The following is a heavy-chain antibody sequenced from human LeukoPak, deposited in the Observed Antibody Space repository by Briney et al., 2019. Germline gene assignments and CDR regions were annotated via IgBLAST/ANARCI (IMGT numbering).Heavy chain of an antibody. CDR1: GGSISSSSYY. J-gene: IGHJ6*03. D-gene: IGHD3-10*01. CDR2: IYYSGST. CDR3: ARVHHYYGSGSYYNPYYMDV. V-gene: IGHV4-39*01. Sequence: SETLSLTCTVSGGSISSSSYYWGWIRQPPGKGLEWIGSIYYSGSTYYNPSLKSRVTISVDTSKNQFSLKLSSVTAADTAVYYCARVHHYYGSGSYYNPYYMDVWGKGTTVTISS.